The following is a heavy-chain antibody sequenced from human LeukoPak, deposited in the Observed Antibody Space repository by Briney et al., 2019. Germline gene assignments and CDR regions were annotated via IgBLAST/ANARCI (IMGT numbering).Heavy chain of an antibody. D-gene: IGHD2-2*01. CDR3: AKDSSGYCSSTSCEAQYYFDY. J-gene: IGHJ4*02. V-gene: IGHV3-30*02. CDR2: IRYDGSNK. Sequence: PGGSLRLSCAASGLTFSSYGMHWVRQAPGKGLEWVAFIRYDGSNKYYADSVKGRFTISRDNSKNTLYLQMNSLRAEDTAVYYCAKDSSGYCSSTSCEAQYYFDYWGQGTLVTVSS. CDR1: GLTFSSYG.